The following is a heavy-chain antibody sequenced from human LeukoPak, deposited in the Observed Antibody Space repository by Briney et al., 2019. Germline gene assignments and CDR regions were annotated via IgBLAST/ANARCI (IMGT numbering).Heavy chain of an antibody. J-gene: IGHJ4*02. D-gene: IGHD2-2*01. CDR2: INSDGSWT. V-gene: IGHV3-74*01. CDR3: VSFYETY. CDR1: GNYW. Sequence: GGSLRLSCAASGNYWMHWVHQAPGKGLVWVSHINSDGSWTSYADSVKGRFTISKDNAKNTVYLQMNNLRAEDTAVYYCVSFYETYWGRGTLVTVSS.